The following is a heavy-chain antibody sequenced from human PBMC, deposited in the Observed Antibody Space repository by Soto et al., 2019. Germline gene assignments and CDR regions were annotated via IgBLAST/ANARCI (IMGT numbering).Heavy chain of an antibody. D-gene: IGHD6-19*01. CDR2: INPNSGGT. Sequence: ASVKVSCKASGYTFTGYYMHWVRQAPGQGLEWMGWINPNSGGTNYAQKFQGWVTMTRDTSISTAYMELSRLRSDDTAVYYCARDAEGSENRIAVAGTTAFDIWGQGTMVTVSS. V-gene: IGHV1-2*04. CDR1: GYTFTGYY. J-gene: IGHJ3*02. CDR3: ARDAEGSENRIAVAGTTAFDI.